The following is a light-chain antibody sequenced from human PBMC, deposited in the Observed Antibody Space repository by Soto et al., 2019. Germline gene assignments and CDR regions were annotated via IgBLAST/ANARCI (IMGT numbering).Light chain of an antibody. CDR3: QQYNFYPLT. Sequence: DIQMTQSPSILSASVGDRVTITCRARQSVSSYLAWYQHKPGKAPNLLIYKASPLDSGVSSRFSGSGSGTEFTLTISSLQPEDFATYYCQQYNFYPLTFGGGTRVDIK. CDR2: KAS. J-gene: IGKJ4*01. CDR1: QSVSSY. V-gene: IGKV1-5*03.